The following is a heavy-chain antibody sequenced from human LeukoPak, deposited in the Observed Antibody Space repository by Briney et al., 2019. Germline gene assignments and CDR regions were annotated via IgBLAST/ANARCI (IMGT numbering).Heavy chain of an antibody. CDR1: GFTLSSYW. CDR3: AREAFNYGDHYFDY. J-gene: IGHJ4*02. CDR2: MNSDGSST. Sequence: GGTLRLSCAASGFTLSSYWMHWVRQAPGKGLVWVSRMNSDGSSTTYADSVKGRFTISRDNAKNTLYLQMNSLRAEDTAVYHCAREAFNYGDHYFDYWGQGTLVTVSS. V-gene: IGHV3-74*01. D-gene: IGHD4-17*01.